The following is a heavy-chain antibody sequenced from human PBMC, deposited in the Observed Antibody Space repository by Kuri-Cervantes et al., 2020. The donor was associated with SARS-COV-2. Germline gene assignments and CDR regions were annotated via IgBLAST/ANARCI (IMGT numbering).Heavy chain of an antibody. D-gene: IGHD3-22*01. CDR1: GYTFTGYY. V-gene: IGHV1-2*02. CDR3: ARDLGYYDSSGYYYYYMDV. CDR2: INPNSGGT. Sequence: ASVKVSCKASGYTFTGYYMHWVRQAPGQGLEWMGWINPNSGGTNYAQKFQGRVTMTRDTSISTAYMELSRLRSDDTAVYYCARDLGYYDSSGYYYYYMDVWGKGTTVTVSS. J-gene: IGHJ6*03.